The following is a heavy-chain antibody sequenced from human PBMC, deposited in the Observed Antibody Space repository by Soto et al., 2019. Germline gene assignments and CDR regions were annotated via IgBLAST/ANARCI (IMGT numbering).Heavy chain of an antibody. CDR1: GYSISSGYY. D-gene: IGHD4-17*01. V-gene: IGHV4-38-2*01. Sequence: SSETLSLTCAVSGYSISSGYYWGWLRQPPGKGLEWIGHMYHSGSIYYNPSLQSRVTISMDTSKNEFSLKLTSVTAADTAVYYCGRQKGGGIYADYVPDWGPAPLRTGST. CDR2: MYHSGSI. J-gene: IGHJ4*02. CDR3: GRQKGGGIYADYVPD.